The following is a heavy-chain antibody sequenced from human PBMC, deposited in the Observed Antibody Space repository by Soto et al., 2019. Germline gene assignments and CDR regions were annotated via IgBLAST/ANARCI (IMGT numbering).Heavy chain of an antibody. V-gene: IGHV4-34*01. CDR1: GGSFSGFY. J-gene: IGHJ6*02. Sequence: QVQLQQWGAGLLKPSETLSLTCAVYGGSFSGFYWIWIRQPPGKGLEWIGESDHSGRTKYNAPLKSRVTISVDTSKKQFSLKLSSVTAADTAVYYCARGMGEESTFYKYYGMDVWGQGTTVTVSS. CDR2: SDHSGRT. CDR3: ARGMGEESTFYKYYGMDV. D-gene: IGHD3-16*01.